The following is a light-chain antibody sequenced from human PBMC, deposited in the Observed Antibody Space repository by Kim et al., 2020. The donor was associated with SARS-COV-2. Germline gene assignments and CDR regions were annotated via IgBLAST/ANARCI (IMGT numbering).Light chain of an antibody. CDR2: GAS. J-gene: IGKJ4*01. V-gene: IGKV1-39*01. Sequence: DIQMTQSPSSLSASVGDRVTITCRASQSISTYLNWYQQKPGTAPKLLIFGASNLQSGVLSRFSGSGSGTDFTLTISSLQPEDFATYYCQHSYTTPLTFGGGTKVDIK. CDR3: QHSYTTPLT. CDR1: QSISTY.